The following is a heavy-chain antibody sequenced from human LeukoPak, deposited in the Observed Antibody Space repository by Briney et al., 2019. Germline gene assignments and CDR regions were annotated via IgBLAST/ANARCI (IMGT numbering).Heavy chain of an antibody. J-gene: IGHJ6*03. CDR3: AKDFGGAHSGSYSVYYYYYMDV. Sequence: GGSLRLSCAASGFTFSSYAMHWVRQAPGKGLEWVAVISYDGSNKYYADSVKGRFTISRDNSKNTLYLQMNSLRAEDTAVYYCAKDFGGAHSGSYSVYYYYYMDVWGKGTTVTISS. V-gene: IGHV3-30*04. CDR2: ISYDGSNK. CDR1: GFTFSSYA. D-gene: IGHD1-26*01.